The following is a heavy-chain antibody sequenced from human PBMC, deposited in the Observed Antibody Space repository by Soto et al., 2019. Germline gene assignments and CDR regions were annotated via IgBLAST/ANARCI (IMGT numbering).Heavy chain of an antibody. Sequence: QVQLVESGGGVVQPGRSLRLSCAASGFTFSSYAIHWVRQAPGKGLAWVAVISYDGSNKYYADSVKGRFTISRDNSKNPLYLQMNSLRAEDTAVYYCARDVSDCSSTSCYTGNWFDPWGQGTLVTVSS. CDR2: ISYDGSNK. CDR1: GFTFSSYA. D-gene: IGHD2-2*02. CDR3: ARDVSDCSSTSCYTGNWFDP. J-gene: IGHJ5*02. V-gene: IGHV3-30-3*01.